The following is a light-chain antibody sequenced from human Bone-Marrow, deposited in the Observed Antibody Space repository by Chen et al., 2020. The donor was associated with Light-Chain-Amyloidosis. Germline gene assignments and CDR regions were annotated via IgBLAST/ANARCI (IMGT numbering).Light chain of an antibody. J-gene: IGLJ1*01. CDR3: SSYTITNTLV. CDR1: SSDVGGDNH. V-gene: IGLV2-14*01. Sequence: QSGLTQPASVSGSPGQSITISCTGTSSDVGGDNHVSWYQQHPDTAPKLMIYEVTNRPSWVPDRFSGSKSDNTASLTISGLQTEDEADYFCSSYTITNTLVFGSGTRVTVL. CDR2: EVT.